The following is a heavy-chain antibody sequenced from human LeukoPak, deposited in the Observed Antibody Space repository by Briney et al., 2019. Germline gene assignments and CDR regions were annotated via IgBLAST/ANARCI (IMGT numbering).Heavy chain of an antibody. CDR2: FDPEDGET. V-gene: IGHV1-24*01. J-gene: IGHJ4*02. Sequence: ASVKVSCKVSGYTLTELSMHWVRQAPGKGLEWMGGFDPEDGETIYAQKFQGRVTMTEDTSTDTAYMELSSLRSEDTAVYYCATHSWSDVGGDYWGQGTLVTVSS. D-gene: IGHD1-20*01. CDR1: GYTLTELS. CDR3: ATHSWSDVGGDY.